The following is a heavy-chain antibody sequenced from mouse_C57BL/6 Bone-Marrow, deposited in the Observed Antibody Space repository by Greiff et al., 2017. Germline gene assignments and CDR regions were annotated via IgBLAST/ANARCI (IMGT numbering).Heavy chain of an antibody. V-gene: IGHV1-85*01. Sequence: LVESGPELVKPGASVKLSCKASGYTFTSYDINWVKQRPGQGLEWIGWIYPRDGSTKYNEKFKGKATLTVDTSSSTAYMELHSLTSEDSAVYFCARKRIYGSSYWYFDVWGTGTTVTVSS. CDR3: ARKRIYGSSYWYFDV. CDR1: GYTFTSYD. CDR2: IYPRDGST. D-gene: IGHD1-1*01. J-gene: IGHJ1*03.